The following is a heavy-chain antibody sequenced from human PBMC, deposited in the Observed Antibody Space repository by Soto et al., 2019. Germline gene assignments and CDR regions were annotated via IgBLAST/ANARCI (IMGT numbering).Heavy chain of an antibody. V-gene: IGHV4-59*01. CDR2: IYYSGST. CDR3: ARVRGDYYDSSGYYYFEYFQH. CDR1: GGSISSYD. D-gene: IGHD3-22*01. J-gene: IGHJ1*01. Sequence: SETLSLTCTVSGGSISSYDWSWIRQPPGKGLDGIGYIYYSGSTNYNPSLKRRVTISVDTAKSQFSLKLSSVPAADTAVYYCARVRGDYYDSSGYYYFEYFQHWGQGTLVTVS.